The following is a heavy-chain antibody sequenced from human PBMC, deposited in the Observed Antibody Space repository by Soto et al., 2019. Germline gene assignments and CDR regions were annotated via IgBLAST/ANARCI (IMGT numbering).Heavy chain of an antibody. CDR1: GGSISSGDYY. Sequence: QVQLQESGPGLVKPSQTLSLTCTVSGGSISSGDYYWSWIRQPPGKGLEWIGYIYYSGSTYYNPSIKSRVTISVDTSQNQFSVKLSSVTAADTAVYYCARVGRHYDSSGYYSYYFDYWGQGTLVTVSS. CDR3: ARVGRHYDSSGYYSYYFDY. J-gene: IGHJ4*02. D-gene: IGHD3-22*01. CDR2: IYYSGST. V-gene: IGHV4-30-4*01.